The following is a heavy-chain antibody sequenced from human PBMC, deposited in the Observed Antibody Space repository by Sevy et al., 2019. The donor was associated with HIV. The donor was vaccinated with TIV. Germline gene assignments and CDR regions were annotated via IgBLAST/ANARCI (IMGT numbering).Heavy chain of an antibody. CDR2: IHSDDTT. V-gene: IGHV3-66*01. CDR1: GFTVNSNY. D-gene: IGHD5-18*01. Sequence: GGSLRLSCAASGFTVNSNYMTWVRQAPGKGLEGVSVIHSDDTTYHADSVKDRFTISRDNFKKTLYLNMSSLRAEDTAVYYCARGKSGYGYALNYWGQGTLVTVSS. J-gene: IGHJ4*02. CDR3: ARGKSGYGYALNY.